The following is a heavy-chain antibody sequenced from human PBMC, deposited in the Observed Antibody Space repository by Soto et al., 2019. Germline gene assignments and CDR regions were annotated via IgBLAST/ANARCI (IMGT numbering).Heavy chain of an antibody. V-gene: IGHV1-18*01. CDR3: AREMVRGVGSDY. CDR2: ISAYNGNT. J-gene: IGHJ4*02. CDR1: GYTFTNFG. Sequence: ASVKVSCKASGYTFTNFGISWVRQAPGQGLEWMGWISAYNGNTNYAQNFQGRVTMTTDTSTSTAYMELRSLRSDDTAVFYCAREMVRGVGSDYWGQGTLVTVSS. D-gene: IGHD3-10*01.